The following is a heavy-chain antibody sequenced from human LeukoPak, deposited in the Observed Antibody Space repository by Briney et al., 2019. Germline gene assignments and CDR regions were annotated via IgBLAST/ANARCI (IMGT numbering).Heavy chain of an antibody. Sequence: GGSLRLSCAASGFSFSSYSMNWVRQAPGKGLEWVSYITSSSSHQYYADSVKGRFTISRDNVKSSVYLQMNSLRPEDTAVYYCAALWLGPGDPWGQGTLVTVSS. V-gene: IGHV3-21*06. CDR3: AALWLGPGDP. J-gene: IGHJ5*02. CDR1: GFSFSSYS. CDR2: ITSSSSHQ. D-gene: IGHD5-12*01.